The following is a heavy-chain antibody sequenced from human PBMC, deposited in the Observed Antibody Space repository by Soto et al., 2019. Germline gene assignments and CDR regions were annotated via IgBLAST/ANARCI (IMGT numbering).Heavy chain of an antibody. CDR2: ISWDGGST. V-gene: IGHV3-43D*04. CDR1: GFTFDDYA. J-gene: IGHJ6*02. D-gene: IGHD2-2*01. CDR3: AKAYCSSTSCDRYYYYGMDV. Sequence: PVGSLRLSCAASGFTFDDYAMHWVRQAPGKGLEWVSLISWDGGSTYYADSVKGRFTISRDNSKNSLYLQMNSLRAEDTALYYCAKAYCSSTSCDRYYYYGMDVWGQGTTVTVSS.